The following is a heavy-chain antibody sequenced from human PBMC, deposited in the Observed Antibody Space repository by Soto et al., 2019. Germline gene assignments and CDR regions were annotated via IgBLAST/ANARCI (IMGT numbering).Heavy chain of an antibody. CDR3: ARDKPRLEWFHPKSYFDY. D-gene: IGHD3-3*01. Sequence: SQTLSLTCAISGDSVSSNSAAWNWIRQSPSRGLEWLGRTYYRSKWYNDYAVSVKSRITISPDTSKNQFSLQLNSVTPEDTAVYYCARDKPRLEWFHPKSYFDYWGQGTLVTVSS. J-gene: IGHJ4*02. CDR2: TYYRSKWYN. V-gene: IGHV6-1*01. CDR1: GDSVSSNSAA.